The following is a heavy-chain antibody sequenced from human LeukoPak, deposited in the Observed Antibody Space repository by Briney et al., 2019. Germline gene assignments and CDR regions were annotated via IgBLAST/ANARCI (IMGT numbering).Heavy chain of an antibody. D-gene: IGHD1-1*01. CDR2: ISGSGGST. J-gene: IGHJ1*01. CDR1: GFTFSSYA. CDR3: AKDPAPAGTEGGGGYFQH. Sequence: GGSLRLSCAASGFTFSSYAMSWVRQPPGKGLEWVSAISGSGGSTYYADSVKGRFTISRDNSKNPLYLQMNSLRAEDTAVYYRAKDPAPAGTEGGGGYFQHWGQGTLVTVSS. V-gene: IGHV3-23*01.